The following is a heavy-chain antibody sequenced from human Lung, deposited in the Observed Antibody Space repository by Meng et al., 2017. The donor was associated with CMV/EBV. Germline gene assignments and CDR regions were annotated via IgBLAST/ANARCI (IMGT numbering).Heavy chain of an antibody. J-gene: IGHJ4*02. V-gene: IGHV3-30*02. CDR3: GRDYINSVDH. CDR1: GFTFGHYA. Sequence: VQLVESGGGVVWPGGALRLSCSTSGFTFGHYAMHWVRQAPGKGLEWLAFIGHDGNNEQYADSMKGRFTISRDNFNTLYLQMKSLTDEDTALYYCGRDYINSVDHWGQGTLVTVSS. D-gene: IGHD2-2*02. CDR2: IGHDGNNE.